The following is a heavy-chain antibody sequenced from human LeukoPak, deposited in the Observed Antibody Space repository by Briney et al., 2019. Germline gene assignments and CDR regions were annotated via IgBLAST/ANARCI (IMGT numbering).Heavy chain of an antibody. V-gene: IGHV3-48*03. CDR1: GFTFSSYE. D-gene: IGHD4-23*01. CDR2: ISTSGSTI. Sequence: GGSLTLSCAASGFTFSSYEMNWVRQAPTKGLEWISYISTSGSTIHYADSANDRCTVSRDNAKNSLYLQMHSLTAVDTAAYYCAGSGGYYDYWGQGTLVSVSS. CDR3: AGSGGYYDY. J-gene: IGHJ4*02.